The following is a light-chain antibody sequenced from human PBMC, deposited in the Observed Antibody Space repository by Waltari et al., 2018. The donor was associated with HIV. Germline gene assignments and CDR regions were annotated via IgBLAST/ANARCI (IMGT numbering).Light chain of an antibody. J-gene: IGKJ4*01. CDR3: QKYSSVLGLT. CDR1: QGISNY. Sequence: DIQMTQSPSSLSASVGDRVTLTCRASQGISNYLAWYQQKPGEVPKLLIYAASTLQSGVPSRFSGSGSGTDFTLTISSLQPEDVATYYCQKYSSVLGLTFGGWTKVEIK. CDR2: AAS. V-gene: IGKV1-27*01.